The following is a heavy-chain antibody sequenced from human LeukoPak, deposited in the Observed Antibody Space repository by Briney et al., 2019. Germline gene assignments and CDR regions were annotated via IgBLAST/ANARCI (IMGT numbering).Heavy chain of an antibody. D-gene: IGHD5-18*01. Sequence: SQTLSLTCAVYGGSFSGYSWTWIRQPPGKGLEWIGEINHSGTTNYNPSLQSRVTISLDTSKNQFSLKVTSVTAADTAVYYCARVRLPPYYYYFYYMDVWGTGTTVTVSS. J-gene: IGHJ6*03. CDR1: GGSFSGYS. V-gene: IGHV4-34*01. CDR3: ARVRLPPYYYYFYYMDV. CDR2: INHSGTT.